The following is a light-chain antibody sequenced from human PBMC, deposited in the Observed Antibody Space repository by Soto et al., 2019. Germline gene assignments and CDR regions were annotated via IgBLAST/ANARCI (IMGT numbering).Light chain of an antibody. V-gene: IGKV3-20*01. CDR2: GAS. CDR1: QSVSSSY. J-gene: IGKJ1*01. Sequence: EIVLTQSPGTLSLSPGKRATHSCRTSQSVSSSYLAWYQQKPGQAPRLLIYGASGRATGIPDRFSGSGSGTDFTLTISRLEPEDFAVYYCQQYGSSRTFGQGTKVDIK. CDR3: QQYGSSRT.